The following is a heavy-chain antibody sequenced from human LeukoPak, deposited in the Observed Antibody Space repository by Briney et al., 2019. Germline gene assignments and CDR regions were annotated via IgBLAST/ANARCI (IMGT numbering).Heavy chain of an antibody. V-gene: IGHV1-46*01. D-gene: IGHD2-15*01. J-gene: IGHJ4*02. CDR1: GDSFTKYY. CDR3: APLVRSGGSYYFDY. CDR2: INPSDGST. Sequence: ASVKVSCKASGDSFTKYYMHWVRQAPGQGLEWMGIINPSDGSTTYTQKFQGRVTMTTDTSTSTVNMELSSLRSEDTAVYYCAPLVRSGGSYYFDYWGQGTLVTVSS.